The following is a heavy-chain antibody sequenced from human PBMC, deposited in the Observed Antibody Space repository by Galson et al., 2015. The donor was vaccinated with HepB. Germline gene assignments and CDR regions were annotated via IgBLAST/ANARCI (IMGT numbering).Heavy chain of an antibody. V-gene: IGHV3-15*01. CDR2: IKSETDGGTT. CDR1: GFTLSNAW. J-gene: IGHJ4*02. CDR3: TTGGQLDWEDYFDY. Sequence: SLRLSCAAPGFTLSNAWMSWVRQAPGKGLEWVGRIKSETDGGTTDYAAPVKGRFTISRDDSKNTLYLQMNSLKTEDTAVYYCTTGGQLDWEDYFDYWGQGTLVTVSS. D-gene: IGHD6-6*01.